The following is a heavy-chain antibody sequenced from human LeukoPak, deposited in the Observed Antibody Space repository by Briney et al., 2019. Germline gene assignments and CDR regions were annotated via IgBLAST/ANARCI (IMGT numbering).Heavy chain of an antibody. Sequence: PGGSLRLSCAASGFTFSSYSMNWVRQAPGKGLEWVSSISSSSSYIYYADSVKGRFTISRDNAKNSLYPQMNSLRAEDTAMYYCQGYGSGVWFDPWGQGTLVTVSS. J-gene: IGHJ5*02. CDR1: GFTFSSYS. D-gene: IGHD3-10*01. CDR2: ISSSSSYI. CDR3: QGYGSGVWFDP. V-gene: IGHV3-21*01.